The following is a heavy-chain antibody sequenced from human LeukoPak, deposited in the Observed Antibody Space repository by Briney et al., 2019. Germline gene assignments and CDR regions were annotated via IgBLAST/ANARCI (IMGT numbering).Heavy chain of an antibody. Sequence: SQTLSLTCTVSGGSISSGDNYWSWIRQPPGKGLEWIGYIYYSGSTYYNPSLKSRVTISVDTSKSQFSLKLSSVTAADTAVYYCARGRYCSGGSCADYWGQGTLVTVSS. D-gene: IGHD2-15*01. CDR2: IYYSGST. CDR3: ARGRYCSGGSCADY. CDR1: GGSISSGDNY. J-gene: IGHJ4*02. V-gene: IGHV4-30-4*08.